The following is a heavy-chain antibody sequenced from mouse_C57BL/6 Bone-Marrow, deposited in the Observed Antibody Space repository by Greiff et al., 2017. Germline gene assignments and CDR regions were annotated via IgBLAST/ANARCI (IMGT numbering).Heavy chain of an antibody. CDR2: ISDGGSYT. D-gene: IGHD2-4*01. Sequence: EVKLMESGGGLVKPGGSLKLSCAASGFTFSSYAMSWVRQTPEKRLEWVATISDGGSYTYYPDNVKGRFTISRDNAKNNLYLQMSHLKSEDTAMYYCAREGGDYDGNFDYWGQGTTLTVSS. CDR3: AREGGDYDGNFDY. J-gene: IGHJ2*01. V-gene: IGHV5-4*01. CDR1: GFTFSSYA.